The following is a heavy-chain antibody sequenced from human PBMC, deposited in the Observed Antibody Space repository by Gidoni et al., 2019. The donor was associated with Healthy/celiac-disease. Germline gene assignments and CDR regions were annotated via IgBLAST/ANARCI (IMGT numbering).Heavy chain of an antibody. V-gene: IGHV3-7*03. CDR1: GFTFSSYW. Sequence: EVQLVESGGGLVQPGGSLRLSCAASGFTFSSYWMGWVRQAPGKGLECVDKIKKDGSEKYYVDSVKGRCTISRDNAKNSLYLKMNSLRAEETAVYYCAREVYGDYTRADAFDIWGQGTMVTVS. J-gene: IGHJ3*02. CDR2: IKKDGSEK. D-gene: IGHD4-17*01. CDR3: AREVYGDYTRADAFDI.